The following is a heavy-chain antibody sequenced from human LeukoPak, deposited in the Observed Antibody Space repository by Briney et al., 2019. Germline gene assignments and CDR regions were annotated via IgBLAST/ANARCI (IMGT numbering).Heavy chain of an antibody. CDR2: ISDSGNAI. V-gene: IGHV3-48*03. J-gene: IGHJ4*02. CDR1: GFTLSSYE. D-gene: IGHD2-21*01. CDR3: AREPPSCGGDCYDY. Sequence: GGSLRLSRVASGFTLSSYEMNWVRQAPGRGLEWVSYISDSGNAIYYADSVKGRFTISRDNAKNSLYLQMNSLRAEDTAVYYCAREPPSCGGDCYDYWGQGTLVTVSS.